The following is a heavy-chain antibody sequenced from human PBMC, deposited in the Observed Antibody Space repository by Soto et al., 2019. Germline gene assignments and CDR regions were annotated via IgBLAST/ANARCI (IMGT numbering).Heavy chain of an antibody. CDR3: ARDIIGGGYYWSVKPSYYYYGMDV. D-gene: IGHD3-22*01. CDR2: MGSSSSYI. Sequence: GGSLRLSCAASGFTFSSYSMNWVRQAPGKGLERVSSMGSSSSYIYYADSVKGRFTISRDNAKNSLYLQMNSLRAEDTAVYYCARDIIGGGYYWSVKPSYYYYGMDVWGQGTTVTVSS. J-gene: IGHJ6*02. CDR1: GFTFSSYS. V-gene: IGHV3-21*01.